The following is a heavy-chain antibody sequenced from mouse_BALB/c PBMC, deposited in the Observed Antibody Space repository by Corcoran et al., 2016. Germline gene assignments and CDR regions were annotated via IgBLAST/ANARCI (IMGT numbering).Heavy chain of an antibody. J-gene: IGHJ1*01. D-gene: IGHD2-4*01. CDR3: ARGALRRYFDV. V-gene: IGHV1-20*02. Sequence: EVQLQQSGPELVKPGASVKISCKASGYSFTGYFMNWVMQSHGKSLEWIGRINPYNGDTFYNQKFKGKATLTVDKSSSTAHMELRSLASEDSAVYYCARGALRRYFDVWGAGTTVTVSS. CDR1: GYSFTGYF. CDR2: INPYNGDT.